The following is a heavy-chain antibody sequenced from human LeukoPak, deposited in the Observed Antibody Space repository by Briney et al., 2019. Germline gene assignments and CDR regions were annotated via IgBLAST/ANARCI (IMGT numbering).Heavy chain of an antibody. D-gene: IGHD5-18*01. CDR3: ARLGYGSESYYFDY. V-gene: IGHV3-21*01. CDR1: GFTFSSYS. Sequence: GGSLRLSCAASGFTFSSYSMTWVRQAPGKGLEWVSSISSSSSYIYYADSVKGRFTISRVNAKNSLYLQMNSLRAEDTAVYYCARLGYGSESYYFDYWGQGTLVTVSS. CDR2: ISSSSSYI. J-gene: IGHJ4*02.